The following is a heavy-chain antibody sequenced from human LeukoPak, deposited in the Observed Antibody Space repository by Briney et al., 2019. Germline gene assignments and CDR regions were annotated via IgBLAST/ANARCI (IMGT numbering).Heavy chain of an antibody. Sequence: SETLSLTCTVSGYSISSGYSWGWIRQPPGKGLEWIGTISYSGSTYYNTSLKSRVTISVDTSKNQFSLKLTSVTAADTAVYYCARDRELGYWGQGILVTVSS. CDR1: GYSISSGYS. CDR2: ISYSGST. J-gene: IGHJ4*02. D-gene: IGHD3-10*01. CDR3: ARDRELGY. V-gene: IGHV4-38-2*02.